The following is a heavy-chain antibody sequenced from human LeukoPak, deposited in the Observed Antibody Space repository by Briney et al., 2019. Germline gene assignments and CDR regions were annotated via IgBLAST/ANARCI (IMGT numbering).Heavy chain of an antibody. Sequence: ASVKVSCKTSGYTFTGQYLHWVRQAPGQGLEWMGWINPNSGGTKSAQKFQGRVIMTRDTCISTAYMELRSLSSDDTAVYYCARGRQLHLGELFPFAEFFQPWGQGTLVTVFS. CDR2: INPNSGGT. V-gene: IGHV1-2*02. D-gene: IGHD3-16*01. CDR3: ARGRQLHLGELFPFAEFFQP. CDR1: GYTFTGQY. J-gene: IGHJ1*01.